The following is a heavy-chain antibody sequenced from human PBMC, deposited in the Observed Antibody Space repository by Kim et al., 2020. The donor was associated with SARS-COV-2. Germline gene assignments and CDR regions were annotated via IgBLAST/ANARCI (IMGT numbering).Heavy chain of an antibody. J-gene: IGHJ3*02. Sequence: GGSLRLSCAASGFTFSNAWMSWVRQAPGKGLEWVGRIKSKTDGGTTDYAAPVKGRFTISRDDSKNTLYLQMNSLKTEDTAVYYCTTDLQWLDAFDIWGQGTMVTVSS. CDR1: GFTFSNAW. V-gene: IGHV3-15*01. CDR3: TTDLQWLDAFDI. CDR2: IKSKTDGGTT. D-gene: IGHD6-19*01.